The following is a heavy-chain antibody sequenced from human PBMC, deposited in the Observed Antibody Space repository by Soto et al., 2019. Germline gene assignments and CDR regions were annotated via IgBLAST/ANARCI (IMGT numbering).Heavy chain of an antibody. V-gene: IGHV3-30*03. CDR3: ARGQYSMDV. CDR1: GFTFSSYG. Sequence: GGSLRLSCAASGFTFSSYGMHWVRQAPGKGLEWVAVISYDGSNKYYADSVKGRFTISRDNAKNSLYLQMNSLRDEDTAVYYCARGQYSMDVWGRGPTVTVSS. CDR2: ISYDGSNK. J-gene: IGHJ6*02.